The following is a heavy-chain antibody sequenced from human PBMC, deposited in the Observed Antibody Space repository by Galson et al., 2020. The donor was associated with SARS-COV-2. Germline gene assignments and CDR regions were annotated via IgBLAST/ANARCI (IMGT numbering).Heavy chain of an antibody. CDR2: ISYDGSNK. D-gene: IGHD6-13*01. Sequence: GGSLRLSCAASGFTFSSYGMHWVRQAPGKGLEWVAVISYDGSNKYYADSVKGRFTISRDNSKNTLYLQMNSLRADDTAVYYCAKAISFIAAAGTDYWGQGTLVTVSS. CDR3: AKAISFIAAAGTDY. V-gene: IGHV3-30*18. J-gene: IGHJ4*02. CDR1: GFTFSSYG.